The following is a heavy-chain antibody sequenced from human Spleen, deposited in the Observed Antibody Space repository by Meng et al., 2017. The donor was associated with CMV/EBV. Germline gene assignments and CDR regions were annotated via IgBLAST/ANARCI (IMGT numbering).Heavy chain of an antibody. D-gene: IGHD3-3*01. J-gene: IGHJ4*02. CDR2: ITGSSGGGDDT. Sequence: GGSLRLSCAASGFAFSTYAMSWVRQAPGKGLEWVSTITGSSGGGDDTYYADPVKGRFTISRDNSKNTLYLQMNSLRADDTAVYYCAKLEVLRFLDWLPVDYWGQGTLVTVSS. CDR1: GFAFSTYA. V-gene: IGHV3-23*01. CDR3: AKLEVLRFLDWLPVDY.